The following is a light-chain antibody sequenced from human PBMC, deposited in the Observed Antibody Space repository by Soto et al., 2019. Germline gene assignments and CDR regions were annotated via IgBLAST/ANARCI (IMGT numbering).Light chain of an antibody. CDR2: MGS. J-gene: IGKJ3*01. Sequence: DIVMTQSPLSLPVTPGEAASISCRSSQSLLHSNGYNNFHWYLQKPGQSPQLLIYMGSNRASGVPARFSGSGSGTDFTLKINRVEAEDVGVYYCMQTLQSPLTFVPGTKVDIK. CDR1: QSLLHSNGYNN. CDR3: MQTLQSPLT. V-gene: IGKV2-28*01.